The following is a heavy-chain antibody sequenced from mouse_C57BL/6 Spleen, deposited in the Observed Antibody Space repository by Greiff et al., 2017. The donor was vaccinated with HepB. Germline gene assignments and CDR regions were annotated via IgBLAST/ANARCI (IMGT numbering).Heavy chain of an antibody. D-gene: IGHD2-4*01. Sequence: EVQRVESGPGLVKPSQSLSLTCSVTGYSITSGYYWNWIRQFPGNKLEWMGYISYDGSNNYNPSLKNRISITRDTSKNQFFLKLNSVTTEDTATYYCASLYDYSFAYWGQGTLVTVSA. J-gene: IGHJ3*01. CDR3: ASLYDYSFAY. CDR1: GYSITSGYY. CDR2: ISYDGSN. V-gene: IGHV3-6*01.